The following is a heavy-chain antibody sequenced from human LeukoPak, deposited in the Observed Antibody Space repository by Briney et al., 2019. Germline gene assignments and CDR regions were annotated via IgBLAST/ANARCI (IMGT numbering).Heavy chain of an antibody. Sequence: SQTLSLTCTVSGGSISSGDYYWGWLRQPPGRGLEGIGYIYYSGSTYYNPSLKSRVTISVDTSKNQFSLKLSSVTAPDTAVYYCARVVTTYYYYYGMDVWGQGTTVTVSS. CDR3: ARVVTTYYYYYGMDV. CDR1: GGSISSGDYY. J-gene: IGHJ6*02. V-gene: IGHV4-30-4*08. CDR2: IYYSGST. D-gene: IGHD5-12*01.